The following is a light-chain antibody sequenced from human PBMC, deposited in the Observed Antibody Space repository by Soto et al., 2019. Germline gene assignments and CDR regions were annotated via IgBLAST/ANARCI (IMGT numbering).Light chain of an antibody. CDR3: QQSGSSFYT. CDR2: GAS. CDR1: QSVSSAY. V-gene: IGKV3-20*01. Sequence: EIVLTQSPGTLSLSPGERATLSCRASQSVSSAYLAWYQQIPGQAPRLLIYGASSRATGIPDRFSGSGSVTDFTLIISGLEPEDFAVYYCQQSGSSFYTFGQGTKLEIK. J-gene: IGKJ2*01.